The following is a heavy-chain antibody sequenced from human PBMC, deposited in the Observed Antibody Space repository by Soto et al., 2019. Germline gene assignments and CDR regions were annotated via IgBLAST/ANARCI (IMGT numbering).Heavy chain of an antibody. Sequence: EVKLLESGGGLIQPGGSLRLSCAASGFSFSTYAMGWVRQAPGKGLEWVSVMSNTGGNRYYADSVKGRFTISRDNSKNTRFLQMSSLRAEDTAVYYCAKDAARTSGWYYFDYWGQGSLVTVSS. V-gene: IGHV3-23*01. CDR1: GFSFSTYA. D-gene: IGHD6-19*01. J-gene: IGHJ4*02. CDR3: AKDAARTSGWYYFDY. CDR2: MSNTGGNR.